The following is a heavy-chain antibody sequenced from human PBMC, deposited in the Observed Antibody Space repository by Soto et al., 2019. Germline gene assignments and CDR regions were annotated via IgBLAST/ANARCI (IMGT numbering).Heavy chain of an antibody. CDR2: ISYDGSNK. V-gene: IGHV3-30-3*01. Sequence: QVQLVESGGGVVQPGRSLRLSCAASGFTFSSYAMHWVRQAPGKRLEWVAVISYDGSNKYYADSVKGRFTISRDNSKNTLYLQMNSLRAEDTAVYYCARVDLPYCSSTSCYDVWFDPWGQGTLVTVSS. J-gene: IGHJ5*02. CDR1: GFTFSSYA. D-gene: IGHD2-2*01. CDR3: ARVDLPYCSSTSCYDVWFDP.